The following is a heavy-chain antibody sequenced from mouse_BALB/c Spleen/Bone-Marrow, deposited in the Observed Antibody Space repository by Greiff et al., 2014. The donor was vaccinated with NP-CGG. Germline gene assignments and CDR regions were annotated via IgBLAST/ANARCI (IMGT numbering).Heavy chain of an antibody. CDR2: ISGGGSYT. D-gene: IGHD2-4*01. J-gene: IGHJ2*01. CDR3: ARFSYEYFDD. CDR1: GFTFSDYY. Sequence: EVQLQESGGGLVKPGGSLKLSCAASGFTFSDYYMYWVRQTPEKRLEWVATISGGGSYTYYPDSVKGRFTVSRDNAKNNLYLQMSSLKTDDTAMDYCARFSYEYFDDWGQGTTLTVSS. V-gene: IGHV5-4*02.